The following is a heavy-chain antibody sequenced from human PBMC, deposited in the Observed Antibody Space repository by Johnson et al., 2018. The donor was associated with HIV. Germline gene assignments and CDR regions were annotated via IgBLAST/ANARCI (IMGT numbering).Heavy chain of an antibody. CDR2: IKRKIEGEAT. J-gene: IGHJ3*02. Sequence: MQLVESGGGVVQPGGSLRLSCAASGFTFSSYGMHWVRQAPGKGLEWVGRIKRKIEGEATDYAAPVKGRFTISRDDSKNTLFLQMSSLKTDDTAVYYCTTAIVIDAFDIWGQGTMVTVSS. CDR1: GFTFSSYG. D-gene: IGHD3-16*02. CDR3: TTAIVIDAFDI. V-gene: IGHV3-15*01.